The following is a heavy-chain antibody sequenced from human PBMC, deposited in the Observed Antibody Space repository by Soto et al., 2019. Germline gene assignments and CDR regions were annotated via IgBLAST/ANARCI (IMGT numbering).Heavy chain of an antibody. D-gene: IGHD2-2*01. V-gene: IGHV4-30-4*01. CDR1: GGSISSGDYY. Sequence: TLSLTCTVSGGSISSGDYYWSWIRQPPGKGLEWIGYIYYSGSTYYNPSLKSRVTISVDTSKNQFPLKLSSVTAADTAVYYCARATIVLVPAAMVSHWFDPWGQGTLVTVSS. J-gene: IGHJ5*02. CDR2: IYYSGST. CDR3: ARATIVLVPAAMVSHWFDP.